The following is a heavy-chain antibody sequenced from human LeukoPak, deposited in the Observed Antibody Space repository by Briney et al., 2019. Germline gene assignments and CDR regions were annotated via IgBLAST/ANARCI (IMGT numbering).Heavy chain of an antibody. CDR2: ISSSGSTI. CDR3: AGDVEAGDFWSGTANDY. D-gene: IGHD3-3*01. J-gene: IGHJ4*02. V-gene: IGHV3-48*03. Sequence: GGSLRLSCLVSGFTFSSYEMNWVRQGPGKGLEWVSYISSSGSTIYYADSVKGRFTISRDNAKNSLYLQMNSLRAEDTAVYYCAGDVEAGDFWSGTANDYWGQGTLVTVSS. CDR1: GFTFSSYE.